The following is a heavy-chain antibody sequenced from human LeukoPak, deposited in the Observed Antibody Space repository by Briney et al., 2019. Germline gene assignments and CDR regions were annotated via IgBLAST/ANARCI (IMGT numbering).Heavy chain of an antibody. CDR2: IYYSGST. V-gene: IGHV4-39*07. Sequence: SETLSLTCTVSGGSISSSSYYWGWIRQPPGKGLEWIGSIYYSGSTYYNPSLKSRVTISVDTSKNQFSLKLSSATAADTAVYYCARKLYNWFDPWGQGTLVTVSS. D-gene: IGHD3-10*01. CDR3: ARKLYNWFDP. CDR1: GGSISSSSYY. J-gene: IGHJ5*02.